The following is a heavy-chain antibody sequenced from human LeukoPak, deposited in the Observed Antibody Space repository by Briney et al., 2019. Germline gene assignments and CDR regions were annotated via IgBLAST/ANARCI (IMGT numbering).Heavy chain of an antibody. V-gene: IGHV4-34*01. CDR3: ARNNIVVVVAATIRLDP. D-gene: IGHD2-15*01. CDR1: GGSFSAYY. Sequence: PSETLSLTCVVYGGSFSAYYWTWIRQPPGKGLEWIGEINHTGSTSYNPYLKSRVSISVDMSRNQFSLKLYSVTAAGTAVYYCARNNIVVVVAATIRLDPWGQGTLVTVSS. CDR2: INHTGST. J-gene: IGHJ5*02.